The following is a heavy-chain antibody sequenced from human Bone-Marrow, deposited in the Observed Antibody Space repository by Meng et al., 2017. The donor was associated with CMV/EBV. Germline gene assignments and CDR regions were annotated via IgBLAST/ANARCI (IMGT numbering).Heavy chain of an antibody. D-gene: IGHD6-13*01. J-gene: IGHJ4*02. CDR2: INHSGST. Sequence: ESLKIYCAASGFTVSSNYMSWVRQAPGKGLEWIGEINHSGSTNYNPSLKSRVTISVDTSKNQFSLKLSSVTAADTAVYYCAKDRIPYSSSWYDDGGQGTLVPVSS. CDR1: GFTVSSNY. V-gene: IGHV4-34*01. CDR3: AKDRIPYSSSWYDD.